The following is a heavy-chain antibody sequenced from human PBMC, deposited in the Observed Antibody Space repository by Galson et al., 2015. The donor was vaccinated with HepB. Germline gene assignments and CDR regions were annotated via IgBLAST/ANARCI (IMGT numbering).Heavy chain of an antibody. D-gene: IGHD3-10*01. CDR1: EFTFSSYW. CDR2: INPDGSEK. CDR3: ARRISLVRGIITKPDYYYGMDV. V-gene: IGHV3-7*03. Sequence: SLRLSCAASEFTFSSYWMSWVRQAPGKGLEWVANINPDGSEKYYVASLKGRFTISRDNAKNSLYLQMDSLRAGDTAVYYCARRISLVRGIITKPDYYYGMDVWGQGTTVTVAS. J-gene: IGHJ6*02.